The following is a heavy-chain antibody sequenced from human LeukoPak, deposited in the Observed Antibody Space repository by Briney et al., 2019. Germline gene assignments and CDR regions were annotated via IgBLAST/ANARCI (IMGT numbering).Heavy chain of an antibody. D-gene: IGHD1-1*01. V-gene: IGHV4-59*12. CDR2: IYYSGST. CDR3: ARGNRGDNWNDPVIAFDI. CDR1: GGSITSYY. Sequence: PSEILSLTCTVSGGSITSYYWSWFRQPPGKGLEYIGYIYYSGSTNYNPSLKRRVTISIDTSKNQFSLKVRFVTAADTAVYYCARGNRGDNWNDPVIAFDIWGQGTMVTVSS. J-gene: IGHJ3*02.